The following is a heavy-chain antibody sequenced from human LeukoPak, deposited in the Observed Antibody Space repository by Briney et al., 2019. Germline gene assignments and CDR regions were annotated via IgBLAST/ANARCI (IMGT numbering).Heavy chain of an antibody. Sequence: GGSLRLSCAASGFTFSSYWMSWVRQAPGEGMEWVSNIKQDGGEKYYVDSVKGRFTISRDNAKNTLYLQMNSLRAEDTAVYYCARLYSGWYGYRGQGTLVTVSS. D-gene: IGHD6-19*01. CDR3: ARLYSGWYGY. CDR2: IKQDGGEK. J-gene: IGHJ4*02. V-gene: IGHV3-7*01. CDR1: GFTFSSYW.